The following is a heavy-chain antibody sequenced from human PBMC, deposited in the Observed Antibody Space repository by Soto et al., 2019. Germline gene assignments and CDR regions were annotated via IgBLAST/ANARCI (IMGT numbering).Heavy chain of an antibody. CDR2: IYHSGST. CDR1: GGSISSSNW. D-gene: IGHD5-12*01. J-gene: IGHJ4*02. CDR3: ARGGSGYSGYDLLY. Sequence: SETLSLTCAVSGGSISSSNWWSWVRQPPGKGLEWIGEIYHSGSTNYNPSLKSRVTISVDTSKNQFSLKLSSVTAADTAVYYCARGGSGYSGYDLLYWGQGTLVTVSS. V-gene: IGHV4-4*02.